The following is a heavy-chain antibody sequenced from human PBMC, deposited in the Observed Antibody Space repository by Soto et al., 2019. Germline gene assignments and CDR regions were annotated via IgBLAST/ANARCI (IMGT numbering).Heavy chain of an antibody. D-gene: IGHD3-22*01. Sequence: ESGGGLVKPGGSLRLSCAASGFTFSSYSMNWVRQAPGKGLEWVSSISSSSSYIYYADSVKGRFTISRDNAKNSLYLQMNSLRAEDTAVYYCARDGRLLLPRMGYYYYGMDVWGQGTTVTVSS. J-gene: IGHJ6*02. CDR3: ARDGRLLLPRMGYYYYGMDV. V-gene: IGHV3-21*01. CDR1: GFTFSSYS. CDR2: ISSSSSYI.